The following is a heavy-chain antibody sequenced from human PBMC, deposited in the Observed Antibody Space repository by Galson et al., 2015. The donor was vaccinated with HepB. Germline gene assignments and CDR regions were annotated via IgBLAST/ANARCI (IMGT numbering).Heavy chain of an antibody. J-gene: IGHJ4*02. Sequence: ETLSLTCTVSGDSINIYYWTWIRQPPGKGLEWIGYIYYSGSTNYNPSLKSRVTISVDTSKNQFSLKLSSVTAADTAVYYCASVRLGGGNPYYFDYWGQGTLVTVSS. D-gene: IGHD4-23*01. CDR2: IYYSGST. CDR1: GDSINIYY. CDR3: ASVRLGGGNPYYFDY. V-gene: IGHV4-59*01.